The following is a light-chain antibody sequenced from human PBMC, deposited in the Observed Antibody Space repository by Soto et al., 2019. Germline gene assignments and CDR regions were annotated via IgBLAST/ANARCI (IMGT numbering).Light chain of an antibody. CDR3: QQSYGTPPYT. Sequence: DIQMTQSPSSLSAFVGDRVTITWRASQSINGFLNWYQQKPGQAPNLLIYAASSLQSGVPSRFSGSGSGTDFTLTISTLQPEDSATYFCQQSYGTPPYTFGQGTKLEIK. CDR2: AAS. V-gene: IGKV1-39*01. J-gene: IGKJ2*01. CDR1: QSINGF.